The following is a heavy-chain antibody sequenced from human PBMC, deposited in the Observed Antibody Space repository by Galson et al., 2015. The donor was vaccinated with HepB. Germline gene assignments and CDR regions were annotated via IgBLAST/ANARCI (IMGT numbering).Heavy chain of an antibody. CDR1: GGSISSSSYY. V-gene: IGHV4-39*01. CDR3: ARQKERLRFDY. D-gene: IGHD1-1*01. J-gene: IGHJ4*02. CDR2: IYYSGST. Sequence: ETLSLTCTVSGGSISSSSYYWGWIRQPPGKGLAWIGSIYYSGSTYYNPSLKSRVTISVDTSKNQFSLKLSSVTAADTAVYYCARQKERLRFDYWGQGTLVTVSP.